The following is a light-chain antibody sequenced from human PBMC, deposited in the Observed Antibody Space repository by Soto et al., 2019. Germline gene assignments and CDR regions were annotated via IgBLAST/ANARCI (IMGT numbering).Light chain of an antibody. V-gene: IGLV2-23*01. Sequence: QSVLTQPASVSGSPGQSITISCTGTSGDVGTYNLVSWYQHHPGKAPKLMIYEGDKRPSGVSNRFSGSKSGNTASLTIFGLQAEDEADYHCASYAGSNTLVFGSGTKVTVL. CDR3: ASYAGSNTLV. CDR2: EGD. CDR1: SGDVGTYNL. J-gene: IGLJ1*01.